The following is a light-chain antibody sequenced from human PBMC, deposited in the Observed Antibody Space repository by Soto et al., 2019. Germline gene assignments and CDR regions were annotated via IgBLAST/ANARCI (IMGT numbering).Light chain of an antibody. CDR2: DTF. CDR1: QDISTY. Sequence: VVLTQSPASLSVSPGERVTLSCRASQDISTYLAWYQQKPGQPPRLIFYDTFNRVSGVPDTFSGSGSGTVFTLTINNVAPDDSATYYCQQRSTWPLTCGGGTKVEIK. V-gene: IGKV3-11*01. J-gene: IGKJ4*01. CDR3: QQRSTWPLT.